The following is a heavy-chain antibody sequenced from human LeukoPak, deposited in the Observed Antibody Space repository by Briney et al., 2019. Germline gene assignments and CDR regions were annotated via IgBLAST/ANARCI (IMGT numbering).Heavy chain of an antibody. D-gene: IGHD3-16*01. V-gene: IGHV4-39*01. CDR1: GGSISSSSYY. CDR2: IYYSGST. J-gene: IGHJ5*02. CDR3: ARAYYDYVWGKKLLQDPYNWFDP. Sequence: SETLSLTCTVSGGSISSSSYYWGWIRQPPGKGLEWIGSIYYSGSTYYNPSLKSRVTISVDTSKNQFSLKLSSVTAADTAVYYCARAYYDYVWGKKLLQDPYNWFDPWGQGTLVTVSS.